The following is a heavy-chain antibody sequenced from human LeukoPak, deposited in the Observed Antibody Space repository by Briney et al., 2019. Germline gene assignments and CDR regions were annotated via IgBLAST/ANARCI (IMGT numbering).Heavy chain of an antibody. Sequence: GGSLRLSCAASGFTFSSYAMSWVRQAPGKGLEWVSAISGSGGSTYYADSVKGRFTISRDNSKNTLYLQMNSLRAEDTAVYYCARGSPNYDILTGYYNYWGQGTLVTVSS. CDR2: ISGSGGST. D-gene: IGHD3-9*01. CDR1: GFTFSSYA. V-gene: IGHV3-23*01. CDR3: ARGSPNYDILTGYYNY. J-gene: IGHJ4*02.